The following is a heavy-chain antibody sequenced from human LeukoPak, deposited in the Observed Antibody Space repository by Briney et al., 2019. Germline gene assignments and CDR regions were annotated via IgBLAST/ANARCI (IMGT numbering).Heavy chain of an antibody. Sequence: ASVKVSCKASGGTFSSYAISWVRQAPGQGLEWMGGTIPIFGTANYAQKFQGRVTITTDESTSPAYMELSSLRSEDTAVYYCARTPRGRDSHYYYMDVWGKGTTVTVSS. CDR2: TIPIFGTA. J-gene: IGHJ6*03. CDR3: ARTPRGRDSHYYYMDV. D-gene: IGHD3-10*01. V-gene: IGHV1-69*05. CDR1: GGTFSSYA.